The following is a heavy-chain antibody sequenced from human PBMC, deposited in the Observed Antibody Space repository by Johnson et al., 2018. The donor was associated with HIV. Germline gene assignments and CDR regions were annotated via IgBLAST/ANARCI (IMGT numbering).Heavy chain of an antibody. CDR2: IWFDGREK. Sequence: QVQLVESGGGVVQPGRSLRLSCAASGFTFSTYGMHWVRQAPGRGLEWVAVIWFDGREKDYADSVKGRFTISRDNAKNSLYLQMNSMRAEDTAIYYCARDLYYYDSSDYYSNAFDIWGPGTMVTVSS. CDR1: GFTFSTYG. J-gene: IGHJ3*02. V-gene: IGHV3-33*01. D-gene: IGHD3-22*01. CDR3: ARDLYYYDSSDYYSNAFDI.